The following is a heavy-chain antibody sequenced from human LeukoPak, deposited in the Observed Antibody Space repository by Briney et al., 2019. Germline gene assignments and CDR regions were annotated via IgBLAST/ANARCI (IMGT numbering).Heavy chain of an antibody. D-gene: IGHD3-10*01. CDR1: GYSFTSYW. CDR2: IYPGDPDT. V-gene: IGHV5-51*01. J-gene: IGHJ1*01. Sequence: GESLKISCKGSGYSFTSYWIGWVRQMPGKGLEWMGIIYPGDPDTRYSPSFQGQVTISADKSISTAYLQWGSLKASDTAMYYCARPYYYGSGSSYFQHWGQGTLVTVSS. CDR3: ARPYYYGSGSSYFQH.